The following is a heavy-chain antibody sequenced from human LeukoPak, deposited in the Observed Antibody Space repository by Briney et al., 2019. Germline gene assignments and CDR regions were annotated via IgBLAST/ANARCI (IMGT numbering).Heavy chain of an antibody. V-gene: IGHV3-72*01. CDR2: VRNKVSSYTT. D-gene: IGHD2-21*01. CDR1: GFTFSKAW. CDR3: TRDSIYYYIDY. J-gene: IGHJ4*02. Sequence: GGSLRLSCAASGFTFSKAWMTWVRQAPGKGLEWVGRVRNKVSSYTTEYAASVKGRFTISRDDSKNSLYLQMNSLKTEDTAVYYCTRDSIYYYIDYWGQGTLVTVSS.